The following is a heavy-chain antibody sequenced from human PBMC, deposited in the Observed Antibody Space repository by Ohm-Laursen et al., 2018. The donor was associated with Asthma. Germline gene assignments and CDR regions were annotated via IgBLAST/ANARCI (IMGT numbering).Heavy chain of an antibody. J-gene: IGHJ4*02. D-gene: IGHD5-12*01. V-gene: IGHV3-21*04. Sequence: GSLRLSCTASGYTFSRYSIHWVRQVPGKGLEWVASISTASTFIYYADSVKGRFSISRDNSRNTLYLQLNSLRAEDTAVYYCAKDREYSGYDPKGYFDSWGQGTLVTVSS. CDR2: ISTASTFI. CDR3: AKDREYSGYDPKGYFDS. CDR1: GYTFSRYS.